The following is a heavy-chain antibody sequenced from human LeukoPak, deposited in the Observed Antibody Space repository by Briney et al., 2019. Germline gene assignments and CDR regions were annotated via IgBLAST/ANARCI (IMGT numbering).Heavy chain of an antibody. V-gene: IGHV3-30*18. D-gene: IGHD6-19*01. CDR2: ISHDGSKR. J-gene: IGHJ4*02. CDR3: GKDWDLAVGNTENYVEF. Sequence: PGGSLRLSCAVFGFTFNSYGMHWVRQAPGKGLEWLAVISHDGSKRDYADSVKGRFTISRGNSKKTLLLQMNSLGPEDTAVYFCGKDWDLAVGNTENYVEFWGQGALVTVSS. CDR1: GFTFNSYG.